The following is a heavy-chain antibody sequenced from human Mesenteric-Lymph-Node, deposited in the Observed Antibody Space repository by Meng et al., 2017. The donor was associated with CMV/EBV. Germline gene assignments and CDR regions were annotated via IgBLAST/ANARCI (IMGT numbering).Heavy chain of an antibody. CDR1: GYTFSNYD. Sequence: ASVKVSCKAFGYTFSNYDINWVRQAAGQGLEWMGWMNPNSGDTAYAQKFQGRVTMTRNTSISTAYMELSSLRSEDTAVYYCARGAAFLEWSFDYWGQGTLVTVSS. D-gene: IGHD3-3*02. CDR3: ARGAAFLEWSFDY. J-gene: IGHJ4*02. V-gene: IGHV1-8*02. CDR2: MNPNSGDT.